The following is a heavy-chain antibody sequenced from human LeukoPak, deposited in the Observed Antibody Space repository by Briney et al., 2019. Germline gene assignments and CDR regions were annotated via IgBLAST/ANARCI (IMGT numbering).Heavy chain of an antibody. J-gene: IGHJ3*02. CDR2: IYYSGST. CDR3: ARESSARRFDAFDI. Sequence: SETLSLTCTVSGGSISSYYWGWIRQPPGKGLEWIGSIYYSGSTYYNPSLKSRVTISVDTSKNQFSLKLSSVTAADTAVYYCARESSARRFDAFDIWGQGTMVTVSS. CDR1: GGSISSYY. V-gene: IGHV4-39*07. D-gene: IGHD6-19*01.